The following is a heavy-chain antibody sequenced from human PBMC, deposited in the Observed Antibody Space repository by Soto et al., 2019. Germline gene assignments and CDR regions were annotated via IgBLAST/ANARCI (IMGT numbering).Heavy chain of an antibody. CDR1: GYTLTTFF. CDR2: INPGYPAGRST. J-gene: IGHJ6*02. D-gene: IGHD2-15*01. Sequence: QVQLVQSGAEVKKTGASVKVSCKASGYTLTTFFKHWVRQAPGQGLEWIGVINPGYPAGRSTTYAQKFQGRVTMTTDTSTSKVYMELSRMRSDDTAVYYCEMKAIVAVATNGMDGLGQGTTVTVSS. CDR3: EMKAIVAVATNGMDG. V-gene: IGHV1-46*01.